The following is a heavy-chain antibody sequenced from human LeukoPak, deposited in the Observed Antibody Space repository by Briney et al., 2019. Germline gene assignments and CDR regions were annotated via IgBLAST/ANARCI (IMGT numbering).Heavy chain of an antibody. D-gene: IGHD3-9*01. CDR2: ISSSSGYI. CDR3: ARVPYYDILTGYSDY. J-gene: IGHJ4*02. CDR1: GFTFSNYG. Sequence: GGSLRLSCATSGFTFSNYGMHWVRQAPGKGLEWVSFISSSSGYIYYADSVKGRFTISRDNAKNSLYLQMNSLRAEDTAVYYCARVPYYDILTGYSDYWGQGTLVTVSS. V-gene: IGHV3-21*01.